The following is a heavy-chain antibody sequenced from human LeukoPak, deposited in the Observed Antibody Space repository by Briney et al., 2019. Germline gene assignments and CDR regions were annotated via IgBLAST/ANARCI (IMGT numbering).Heavy chain of an antibody. CDR3: ARDPTTVTTIFDS. Sequence: SETLSLTCSVSGVSISAYYWSWIRQPAGKGLEWIGRIYPGESIYASENTNYNPSLKSRVSMSGDTSKNQVSLKLRSVTAADTAVYYCARDPTTVTTIFDSWGQGTLVAVSS. D-gene: IGHD4-17*01. J-gene: IGHJ4*02. CDR1: GVSISAYY. CDR2: IYPGESIYASENT. V-gene: IGHV4-4*07.